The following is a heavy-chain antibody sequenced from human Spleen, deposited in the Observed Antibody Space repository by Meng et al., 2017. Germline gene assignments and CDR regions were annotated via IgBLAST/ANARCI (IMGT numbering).Heavy chain of an antibody. CDR2: IYYSGST. J-gene: IGHJ5*02. CDR3: ARSSGWVRTGFDP. Sequence: QVQLQESGPGLVKPSQTLSLPCTVSGDSISSDYFWSWIRQPPGKGLEWIGYIYYSGSTSYNPSLKSRLTISLDTSKNQFSLRLNSMTAADTAVYYCARSSGWVRTGFDPWGQGTLVTVSS. V-gene: IGHV4-30-4*01. D-gene: IGHD6-19*01. CDR1: GDSISSDYF.